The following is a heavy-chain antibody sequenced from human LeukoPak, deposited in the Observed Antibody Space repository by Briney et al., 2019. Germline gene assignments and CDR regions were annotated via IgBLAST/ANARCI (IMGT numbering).Heavy chain of an antibody. CDR3: AREPAYYYDSSGYPGDY. V-gene: IGHV1-69*04. Sequence: SVKVSCKASGGTFSSYAISWVRQAPGQGLEWMGRIIPILGIANYAQKFQGRVTITADKSTSTAYMELSSLRSEDTAVYYCAREPAYYYDSSGYPGDYWGQGTLVTVSS. CDR1: GGTFSSYA. D-gene: IGHD3-22*01. J-gene: IGHJ4*02. CDR2: IIPILGIA.